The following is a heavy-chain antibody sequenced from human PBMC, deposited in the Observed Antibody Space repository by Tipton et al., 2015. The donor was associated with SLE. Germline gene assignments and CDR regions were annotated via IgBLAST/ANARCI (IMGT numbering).Heavy chain of an antibody. J-gene: IGHJ3*02. CDR3: AKGSRGYFDWLGAFDI. Sequence: SLRLSCAASGFTFSSYAMHWVRQAPGKGLEYVSAISSNGGSTYYADSVKGRFTISRDNSKHTLYLQMNSLRAEDTAVYYCAKGSRGYFDWLGAFDIWGQGTMVTVSS. CDR1: GFTFSSYA. D-gene: IGHD3-9*01. V-gene: IGHV3-64*02. CDR2: ISSNGGST.